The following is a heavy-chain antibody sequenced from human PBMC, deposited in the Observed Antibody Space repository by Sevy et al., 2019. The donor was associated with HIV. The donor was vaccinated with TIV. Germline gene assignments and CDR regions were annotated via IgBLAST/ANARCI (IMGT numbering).Heavy chain of an antibody. CDR2: ISSSSSYI. D-gene: IGHD3-10*01. Sequence: GGSLRLSCVDSGFTFSRYSMNWVRQAPGKGLEWVSSISSSSSYINYGDSGKVRFTISRDNAKNSLYRQMNSLRAEDKAVYYCARDRDGSGSSGGYGMDVWGQGTTVTVSS. CDR3: ARDRDGSGSSGGYGMDV. CDR1: GFTFSRYS. V-gene: IGHV3-21*01. J-gene: IGHJ6*02.